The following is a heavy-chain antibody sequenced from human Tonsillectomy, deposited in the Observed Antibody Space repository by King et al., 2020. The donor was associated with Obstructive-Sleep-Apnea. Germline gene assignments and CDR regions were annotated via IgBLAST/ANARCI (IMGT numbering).Heavy chain of an antibody. Sequence: VQLVESGGGVVQPGGSLRLSCAASGFTFSGSAMHWVRQAPGKGLEWVGRIRSEGNGYATTYRESVIGRFTISREDSQETAFLQMSSLRSDDTAVYYCGTTYFYDTSGREGVNYWGQGALVTVSP. CDR1: GFTFSGSA. CDR3: GTTYFYDTSGREGVNY. D-gene: IGHD3-22*01. CDR2: IRSEGNGYAT. V-gene: IGHV3-73*02. J-gene: IGHJ4*02.